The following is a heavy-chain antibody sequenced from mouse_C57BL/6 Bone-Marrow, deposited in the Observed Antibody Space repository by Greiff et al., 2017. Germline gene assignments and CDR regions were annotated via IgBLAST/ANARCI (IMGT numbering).Heavy chain of an antibody. J-gene: IGHJ1*03. D-gene: IGHD1-1*01. Sequence: VQLQQSGPELVKPGASVKISCKASGYSFTGYYMNWVKQSPEKSLEWIGEINPSTGGTTYNQKFKAKATLTVDKSSSTAYMQLKSLTSEDSAVYYWARGEITTVDFDVWGTGTTVTVSS. V-gene: IGHV1-42*01. CDR1: GYSFTGYY. CDR3: ARGEITTVDFDV. CDR2: INPSTGGT.